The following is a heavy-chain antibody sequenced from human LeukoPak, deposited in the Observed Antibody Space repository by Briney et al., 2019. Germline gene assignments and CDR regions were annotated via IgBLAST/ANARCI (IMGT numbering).Heavy chain of an antibody. J-gene: IGHJ1*01. CDR3: ARVLRTPARRAEYFQH. CDR1: GGTFSSYA. CDR2: IIPIFGTA. Sequence: SVKVSCKASGGTFSSYAISWVRQAPGQGLEWMGGIIPIFGTANYAQKFQGRVTITADESTSTAYMKLSSLRSEDTAVYYCARVLRTPARRAEYFQHWGQGTLVTVSS. V-gene: IGHV1-69*13.